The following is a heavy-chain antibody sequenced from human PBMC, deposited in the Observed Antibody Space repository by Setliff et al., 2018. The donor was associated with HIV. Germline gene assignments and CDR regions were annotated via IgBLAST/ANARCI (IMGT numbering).Heavy chain of an antibody. D-gene: IGHD1-26*01. Sequence: PSETLSLTCAVYGGSFSGYYWGWIRQPAGKGLEYIGRIFAGGSTNYNPSLRSRVTISINTSKNQFSLELSSVTAADTAVYYCARSMGAFDYWGPGALVTVSS. CDR2: IFAGGST. V-gene: IGHV4-59*10. J-gene: IGHJ4*02. CDR3: ARSMGAFDY. CDR1: GGSFSGYY.